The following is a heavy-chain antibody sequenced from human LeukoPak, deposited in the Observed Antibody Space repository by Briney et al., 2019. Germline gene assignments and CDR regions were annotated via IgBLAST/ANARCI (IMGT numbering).Heavy chain of an antibody. CDR1: GFTFSSYW. Sequence: GGSLRLSCAASGFTFSSYWMSWVRQAPGKGLEWVANIKLDGSETNYGDSVKGRFTISRDNSKNTLYMEMNSLRAEDTAVYYCARGAEYYYGSGSIDYWGQGTLVTVSS. CDR2: IKLDGSET. D-gene: IGHD3-10*01. J-gene: IGHJ4*02. CDR3: ARGAEYYYGSGSIDY. V-gene: IGHV3-7*02.